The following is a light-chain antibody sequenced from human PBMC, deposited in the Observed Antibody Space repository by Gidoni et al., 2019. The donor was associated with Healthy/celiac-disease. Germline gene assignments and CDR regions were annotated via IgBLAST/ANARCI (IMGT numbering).Light chain of an antibody. CDR3: QQYGSAPLYS. J-gene: IGKJ2*03. Sequence: EIVFTQSPGTLSLSPGERATLSGRASQSVSISYLAWYQQKPCQAPRLLNDGATSRATASPDRVRGSGSGKDCTLTISRLEHEDFAVYYCQQYGSAPLYSLGQGTKLEIK. CDR2: GAT. V-gene: IGKV3-20*01. CDR1: QSVSISY.